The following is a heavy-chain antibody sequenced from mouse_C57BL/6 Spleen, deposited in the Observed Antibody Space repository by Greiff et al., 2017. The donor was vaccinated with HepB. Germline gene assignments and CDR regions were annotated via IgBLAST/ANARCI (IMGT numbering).Heavy chain of an antibody. CDR3: ARGWLRRNYAMDY. V-gene: IGHV3-6*01. D-gene: IGHD2-2*01. Sequence: VQLKESGPGLVKPSQSLSLTCSVTGYSITSGYYWNWIRQFPGNKLEWMGYISYDGSNNYNPSLKNRISITRDTSKNQFFLKLNSVTTEDTATYYCARGWLRRNYAMDYWGQGTSVTVAS. J-gene: IGHJ4*01. CDR1: GYSITSGYY. CDR2: ISYDGSN.